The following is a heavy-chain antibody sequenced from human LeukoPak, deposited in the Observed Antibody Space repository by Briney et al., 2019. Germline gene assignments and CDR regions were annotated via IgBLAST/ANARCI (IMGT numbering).Heavy chain of an antibody. V-gene: IGHV3-64D*06. Sequence: GGSLRLSCSASGFNFDRLAMHWVRQAPGKGLEYVSTINNVATTTHYADSVRDRFTISRDNVKHMLFLQMTGLRVEDTATYYCVKDLAYYYSGELYFDSWGQGTRSPSP. CDR3: VKDLAYYYSGELYFDS. CDR2: INNVATTT. CDR1: GFNFDRLA. J-gene: IGHJ4*02. D-gene: IGHD5-12*01.